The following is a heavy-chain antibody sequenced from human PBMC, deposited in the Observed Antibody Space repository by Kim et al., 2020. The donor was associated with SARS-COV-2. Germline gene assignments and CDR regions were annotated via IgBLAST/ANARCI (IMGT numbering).Heavy chain of an antibody. CDR3: ARDRFGLWFGELSQLGDY. D-gene: IGHD3-10*01. J-gene: IGHJ4*02. V-gene: IGHV3-11*05. Sequence: KGRFTRPRDNAKNSLYLQMNSLRGEDTAVYYCARDRFGLWFGELSQLGDYWGQGTLVTVSS.